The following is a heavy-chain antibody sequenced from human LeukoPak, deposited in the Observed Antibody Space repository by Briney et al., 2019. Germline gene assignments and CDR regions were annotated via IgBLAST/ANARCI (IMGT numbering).Heavy chain of an antibody. CDR3: ARDLYCGGDCYAYYFDY. CDR1: GSTFSSYS. D-gene: IGHD2-21*02. CDR2: ISSSSSYI. J-gene: IGHJ4*02. V-gene: IGHV3-21*01. Sequence: GGSLRLSCAASGSTFSSYSMNWVRQAPGKGLEWVSSISSSSSYIYYADSVKGRFTISRDNAKNSLYLQMNSLRAEDTAVYYCARDLYCGGDCYAYYFDYWGQGTLVTVSS.